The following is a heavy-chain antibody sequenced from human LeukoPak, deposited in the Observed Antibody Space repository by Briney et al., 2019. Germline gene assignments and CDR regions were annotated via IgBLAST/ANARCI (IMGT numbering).Heavy chain of an antibody. V-gene: IGHV4-39*07. CDR2: IFYSGST. Sequence: SETLSLTCAVSGGSISSSYWWSWIRQPPGKGLEWIGSIFYSGSTYYNPSLKSRVTISVDTSKNQFSLKLSSVTAEDTAVYYCAKDDYYGSGSYYVGTMDVWGKGTTVTVSS. CDR1: GGSISSSYW. J-gene: IGHJ6*03. CDR3: AKDDYYGSGSYYVGTMDV. D-gene: IGHD3-10*01.